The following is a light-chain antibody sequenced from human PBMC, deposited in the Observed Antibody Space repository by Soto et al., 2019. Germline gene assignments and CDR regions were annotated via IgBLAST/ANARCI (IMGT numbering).Light chain of an antibody. CDR2: MAS. CDR3: QQYSTSPFT. Sequence: DIQMTQSPSTLSASVGDRVTITCRASQSINTWLAWYQQKPGKAPNLLIYMASSLESGVPSRFSGSGSGTEFTLTVNSLQPDDFGIYYCQQYSTSPFTFGQGTKLEI. J-gene: IGKJ2*01. CDR1: QSINTW. V-gene: IGKV1-5*03.